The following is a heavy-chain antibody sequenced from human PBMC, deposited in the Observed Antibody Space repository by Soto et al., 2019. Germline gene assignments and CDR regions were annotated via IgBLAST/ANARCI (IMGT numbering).Heavy chain of an antibody. Sequence: QVQLVQSGAEVKKPGSSVKVSCKASGGTFSSYAISWVRQAPGQGLEWMGGIIPIFGTADYAQKFQGRVTITADESTSTAYMDRSSLRSEYTAVYYCARHLGGNHYYYGMAVWGQGTTVTASS. J-gene: IGHJ6*02. CDR3: ARHLGGNHYYYGMAV. CDR1: GGTFSSYA. V-gene: IGHV1-69*12. CDR2: IIPIFGTA. D-gene: IGHD3-16*01.